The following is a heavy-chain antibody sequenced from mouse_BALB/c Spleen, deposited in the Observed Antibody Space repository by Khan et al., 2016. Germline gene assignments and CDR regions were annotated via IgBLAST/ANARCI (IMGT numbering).Heavy chain of an antibody. J-gene: IGHJ3*01. CDR3: VKNSYDHTSWFPN. V-gene: IGHV5-17*02. D-gene: IGHD2-3*01. CDR2: ISSGSSSI. Sequence: EVQLQESGGGLVQPGGSRKLSCAASGFTFSSFGMHWVRQAPEKGLEWVAYISSGSSSIYYADTVKGRFTISRDNPKNTLFLQMTSLRSEDTAMYYCVKNSYDHTSWFPNWGQGTLVTVSA. CDR1: GFTFSSFG.